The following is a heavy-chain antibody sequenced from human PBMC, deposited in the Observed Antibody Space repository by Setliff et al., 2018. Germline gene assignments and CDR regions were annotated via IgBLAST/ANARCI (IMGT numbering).Heavy chain of an antibody. CDR3: ARDYQGGWFDP. CDR2: IYTSGST. CDR1: GGSISSGSYY. V-gene: IGHV4-61*02. J-gene: IGHJ5*02. Sequence: SETLSLTCTVSGGSISSGSYYWSWIRQPAGKGLEWIGRIYTSGSTNFSPSLKSRGTISVDTSKTQVSLTLTSVTAADTAVYYCARDYQGGWFDPWGPGTLVTVSS. D-gene: IGHD3-16*01.